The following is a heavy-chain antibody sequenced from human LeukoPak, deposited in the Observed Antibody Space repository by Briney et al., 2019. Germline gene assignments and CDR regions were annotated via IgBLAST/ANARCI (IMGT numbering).Heavy chain of an antibody. V-gene: IGHV4-34*01. J-gene: IGHJ5*02. D-gene: IGHD2-8*01. CDR1: GGSFSGYY. CDR3: ARLRYCTNGICP. Sequence: SETLSLTCAVHGGSFSGYYWSWIRQPPGKGLEWIGEINHSGSTNYNPSLKSRVTISVATSKNQFSLKLSSVTAADTAVYYCARLRYCTNGICPWGQGILVTVSS. CDR2: INHSGST.